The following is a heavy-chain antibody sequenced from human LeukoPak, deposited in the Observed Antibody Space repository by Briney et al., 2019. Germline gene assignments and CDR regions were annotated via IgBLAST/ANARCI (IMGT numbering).Heavy chain of an antibody. D-gene: IGHD2-15*01. J-gene: IGHJ5*02. Sequence: GGSLRLSCAASGFTFSSYGMHWVRQAPGKGLEWVSYISSSSSTIYYADSVKGRFTISRDNAKNSVYLQMDSLRAEDTAMYYCARGTDISPNWFDPWGQGTLVTVSS. V-gene: IGHV3-48*01. CDR1: GFTFSSYG. CDR3: ARGTDISPNWFDP. CDR2: ISSSSSTI.